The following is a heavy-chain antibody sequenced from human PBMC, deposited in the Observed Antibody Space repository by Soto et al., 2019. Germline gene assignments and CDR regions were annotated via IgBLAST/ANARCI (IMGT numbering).Heavy chain of an antibody. CDR2: IYYSGST. V-gene: IGHV4-59*08. CDR3: ARRYSSSFDY. CDR1: GDSISSSY. J-gene: IGHJ4*02. D-gene: IGHD6-13*01. Sequence: PSETLSLTCSVSGDSISSSYGSWIRQPPGKGLEWIGYIYYSGSTNYNPSLKSRVTISLDTSKNQFSLKLSSVTAADTAVYYCARRYSSSFDYWGQGTLVTVSS.